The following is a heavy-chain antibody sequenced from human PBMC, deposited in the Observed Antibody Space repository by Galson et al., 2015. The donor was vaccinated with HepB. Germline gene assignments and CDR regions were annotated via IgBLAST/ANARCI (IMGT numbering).Heavy chain of an antibody. D-gene: IGHD2-2*01. V-gene: IGHV3-11*06. CDR1: GFSFSDYY. CDR3: ARFALVIVAAAPDWYFDL. J-gene: IGHJ2*01. Sequence: SLRLSCAASGFSFSDYYMSWIRQAPGKGLEWTSYISSSGRYTKYADSVKGRFTISRDNTKNSLYLQMNSLRVEDTAVYYCARFALVIVAAAPDWYFDLWGRGTQVIVSS. CDR2: ISSSGRYT.